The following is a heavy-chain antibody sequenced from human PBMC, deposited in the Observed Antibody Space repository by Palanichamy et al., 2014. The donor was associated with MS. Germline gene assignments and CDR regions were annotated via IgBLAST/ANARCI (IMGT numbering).Heavy chain of an antibody. CDR1: GFTFSNYE. V-gene: IGHV3-48*03. CDR3: ARKLEV. CDR2: ITASGYTI. J-gene: IGHJ6*04. Sequence: EVLLVESGGGLVQPGGSLRLSCTASGFTFSNYEMNWVRLAPGRGLEWISFITASGYTIYYADSVKGRFTISRDNAKDSLYLQMSSLRVEDSGTYYCARKLEVWGKGTTVIVSS.